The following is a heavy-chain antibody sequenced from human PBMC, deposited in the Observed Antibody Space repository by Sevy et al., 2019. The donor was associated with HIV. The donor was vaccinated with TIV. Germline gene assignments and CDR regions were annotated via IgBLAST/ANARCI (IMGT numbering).Heavy chain of an antibody. CDR3: ASAGIVVVVAARKEHYGMDV. Sequence: VGSLRLSCAASGFTFSSYWMSWVRQAPGKGLEWVANIKQDGSEKYYVDSVKGRFTISRDNAKNSLYLQMNSLRAEDTAVYYCASAGIVVVVAARKEHYGMDVWGQGTTVTVSS. V-gene: IGHV3-7*01. CDR1: GFTFSSYW. CDR2: IKQDGSEK. J-gene: IGHJ6*02. D-gene: IGHD2-15*01.